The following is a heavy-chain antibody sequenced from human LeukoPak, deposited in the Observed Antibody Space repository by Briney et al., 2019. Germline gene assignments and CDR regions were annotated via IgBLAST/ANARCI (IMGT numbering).Heavy chain of an antibody. D-gene: IGHD4-17*01. CDR3: GRHDYGDYGGRY. CDR1: GGSITSGGFY. Sequence: SETLSLTCTVSGGSITSGGFYWGWIRQPPGKGLEWIASISYRGTTYYNPSLKSRVTISVDTSKNQFSLKLSSVTAADTALYFCGRHDYGDYGGRYWGQGTLVTVSS. J-gene: IGHJ4*02. CDR2: ISYRGTT. V-gene: IGHV4-39*01.